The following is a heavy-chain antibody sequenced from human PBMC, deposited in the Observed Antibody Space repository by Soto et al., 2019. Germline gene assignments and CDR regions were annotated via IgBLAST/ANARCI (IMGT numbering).Heavy chain of an antibody. V-gene: IGHV4-34*01. Sequence: SETLSLTCAVYGGSFSGYYWSWIRQPPGKGLEWIGEINHSGSTNYNPSLRSRVTISVDTSKNQFSLKLSSVTAADTAVYYCARGRGNRAAARWFDPWGQGTLVTVSS. CDR2: INHSGST. D-gene: IGHD6-13*01. J-gene: IGHJ5*02. CDR1: GGSFSGYY. CDR3: ARGRGNRAAARWFDP.